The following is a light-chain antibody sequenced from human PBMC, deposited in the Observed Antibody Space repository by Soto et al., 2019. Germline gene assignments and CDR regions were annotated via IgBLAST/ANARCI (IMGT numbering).Light chain of an antibody. Sequence: ALQVTQSPSSLSSSLGDSVTITCRASEDIRNGLGWYQQKTGKAPKLLIYAESYLQGGAPSRLSGSGFGTELTLTISRLQPEDFATYYCLKDHNYLWTCGQGTKVDIK. J-gene: IGKJ1*01. V-gene: IGKV1-6*01. CDR1: EDIRNG. CDR2: AES. CDR3: LKDHNYLWT.